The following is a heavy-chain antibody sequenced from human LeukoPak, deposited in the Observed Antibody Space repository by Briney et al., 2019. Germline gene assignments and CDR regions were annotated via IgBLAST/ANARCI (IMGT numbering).Heavy chain of an antibody. CDR1: GFTFSSYW. D-gene: IGHD2-15*01. CDR3: GRDQTPFY. J-gene: IGHJ4*02. V-gene: IGHV3-7*01. CDR2: IKQDGSEK. Sequence: GGSLRLSCAASGFTFSSYWMSWVRQAPGKGLEWVANIKQDGSEKYYVDSVKGRFTISRDNAKSSMWLQMSSLRAEDTAVYYCGRDQTPFYLGQGSLVTVSS.